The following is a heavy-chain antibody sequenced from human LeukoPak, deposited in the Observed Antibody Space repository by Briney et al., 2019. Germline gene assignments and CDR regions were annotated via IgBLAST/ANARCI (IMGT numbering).Heavy chain of an antibody. CDR1: GGSISSGGYY. CDR2: IYYSGST. V-gene: IGHV4-31*03. D-gene: IGHD1-26*01. Sequence: PSVTLSLTCTVSGGSISSGGYYWSWIRQRPGKGLEWIGYIYYSGSTYYNPSLKSRVTISADTSKNQFSLRLSSVTAADTAVYYCARETIVGATTGVLDYWGQGTLVTVSS. CDR3: ARETIVGATTGVLDY. J-gene: IGHJ4*02.